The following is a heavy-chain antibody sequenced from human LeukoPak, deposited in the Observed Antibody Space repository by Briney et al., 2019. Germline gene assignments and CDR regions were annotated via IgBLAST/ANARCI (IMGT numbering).Heavy chain of an antibody. CDR3: ARDNTSTVTRFDY. V-gene: IGHV1-69*06. J-gene: IGHJ4*02. CDR1: GGTFSSYA. Sequence: SVKVSCKASGGTFSSYAISWVRQASGQGLEWMGGIIPIFGTANYAQKFQGRATITADKSTSTAYMELSSLRSEDTAVYYCARDNTSTVTRFDYWGQGTLVTVSS. CDR2: IIPIFGTA. D-gene: IGHD4-17*01.